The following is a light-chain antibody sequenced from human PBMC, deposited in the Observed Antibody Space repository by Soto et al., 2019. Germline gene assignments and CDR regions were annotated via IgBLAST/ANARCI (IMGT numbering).Light chain of an antibody. V-gene: IGKV3-15*01. J-gene: IGKJ1*01. CDR3: QQYNKWPKWP. CDR2: GAS. Sequence: DIVMTQSPATLSVSPGERATLSCRARQSVRSNLAWYQHKPGQATRLLIYGASTRATGIPARFSGSGSGTEFTLTIRSLQSEDFAVYYCQQYNKWPKWPFGQGTKVEIK. CDR1: QSVRSN.